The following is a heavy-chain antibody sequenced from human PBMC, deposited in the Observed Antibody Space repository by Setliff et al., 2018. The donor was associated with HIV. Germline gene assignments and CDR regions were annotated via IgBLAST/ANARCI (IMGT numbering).Heavy chain of an antibody. CDR3: ARDLPGMAP. Sequence: PGGSLRLSCAASGFTFSGYSMNWVRQAPGKGLEWVSSISSNSGEIFYAESLKGRFTISRDNPKNSLYLQMNSLRAEDPAVYYCARDLPGMAPWGQGTLVTVSS. D-gene: IGHD6-13*01. CDR2: ISSNSGEI. J-gene: IGHJ5*02. CDR1: GFTFSGYS. V-gene: IGHV3-21*06.